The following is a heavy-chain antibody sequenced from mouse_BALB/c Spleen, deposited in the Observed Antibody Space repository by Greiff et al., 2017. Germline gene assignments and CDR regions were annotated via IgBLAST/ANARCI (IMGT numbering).Heavy chain of an antibody. Sequence: VKLQESGPELVKPGASVKISCKASGYAFSSSWMNWVKQRPGQGLEWIGRIYPGDGDTNYNGKFKGKATLTADKSSSTAYMQLSSLTSVDSAVYFCARWGYYGYDGFAYWGQGTLVTVSA. CDR2: IYPGDGDT. V-gene: IGHV1-82*01. J-gene: IGHJ3*01. D-gene: IGHD2-2*01. CDR1: GYAFSSSW. CDR3: ARWGYYGYDGFAY.